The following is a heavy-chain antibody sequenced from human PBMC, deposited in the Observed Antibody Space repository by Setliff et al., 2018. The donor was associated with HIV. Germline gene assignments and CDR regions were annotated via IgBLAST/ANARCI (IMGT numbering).Heavy chain of an antibody. CDR2: IYTSGST. CDR3: ARNVSGSYHSPFQH. CDR1: GGSISSGGYC. Sequence: PSETLSLTCTVSGGSISSGGYCWSWIRQPAGKGLEWIGHIYTSGSTKYNPSLKSRVTISGDTSKNQFSLKLTSVTAADTAVYYCARNVSGSYHSPFQHWGQGTLVTVSS. J-gene: IGHJ1*01. V-gene: IGHV4-61*09. D-gene: IGHD1-26*01.